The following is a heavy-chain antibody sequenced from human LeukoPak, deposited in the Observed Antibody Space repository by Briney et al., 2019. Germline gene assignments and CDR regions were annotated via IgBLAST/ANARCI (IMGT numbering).Heavy chain of an antibody. CDR1: GFTFSGSA. J-gene: IGHJ4*02. CDR3: TRFYDFGLDY. D-gene: IGHD3-3*01. V-gene: IGHV3-73*01. CDR2: IRSKANNCAT. Sequence: PGGSLRLSCAVSGFTFSGSAMHWVRQASGKGLEWVGRIRSKANNCATAYAASVKGRFTVSRDDSKNTAYLQMNSLKTEDTAVYYCTRFYDFGLDYWGQGTLVTVSS.